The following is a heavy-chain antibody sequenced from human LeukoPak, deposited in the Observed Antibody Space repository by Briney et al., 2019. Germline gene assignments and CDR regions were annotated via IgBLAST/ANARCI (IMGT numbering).Heavy chain of an antibody. CDR2: IYHSGST. V-gene: IGHV4-4*02. J-gene: IGHJ5*02. D-gene: IGHD2-2*01. CDR3: ARRPVVPAAGWFDP. Sequence: SETLSLTCAVSGGSISSSNWWSWVRQPPGKGLEWIGEIYHSGSTNYNPSLKSRVTISVDKSKNQFSLKLSSVTAADTAVYYCARRPVVPAAGWFDPWGQGTLVTVSS. CDR1: GGSISSSNW.